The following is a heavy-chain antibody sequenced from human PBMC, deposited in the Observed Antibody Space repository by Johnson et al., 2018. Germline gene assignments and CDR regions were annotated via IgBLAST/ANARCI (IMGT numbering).Heavy chain of an antibody. CDR1: GLTFSSHS. CDR2: ISSSSSYI. V-gene: IGHV3-21*01. CDR3: GRAYYYDSSYAFDI. J-gene: IGHJ3*02. Sequence: VQLVQSGGGLVKPGGSLRLSCAASGLTFSSHSMNWVRQAPGKGLEWVSSISSSSSYIYYAASVKGRFTISRDNAKNSLYLQMNSLRAEDTAVYYCGRAYYYDSSYAFDIWGQGTMVTVSS. D-gene: IGHD3-22*01.